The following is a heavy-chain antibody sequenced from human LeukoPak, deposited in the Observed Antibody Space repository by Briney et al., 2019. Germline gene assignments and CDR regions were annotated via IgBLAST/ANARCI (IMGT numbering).Heavy chain of an antibody. CDR1: GGSVTSYY. Sequence: ASETLSLTCTVSGGSVTSYYWTWIRQPPGKGLEWIGSMYYSANANYNPSLNSRVSMSVDPSKNQFSLRLSSVTAADTAVYYCARAYSGSYYFDYWGQGTLVTVSS. V-gene: IGHV4-59*02. CDR3: ARAYSGSYYFDY. J-gene: IGHJ4*02. CDR2: MYYSANA. D-gene: IGHD1-26*01.